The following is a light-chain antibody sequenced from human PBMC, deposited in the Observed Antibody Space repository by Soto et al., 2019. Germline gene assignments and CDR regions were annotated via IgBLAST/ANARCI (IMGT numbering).Light chain of an antibody. J-gene: IGLJ3*02. V-gene: IGLV1-40*01. CDR3: QSYDSSLSGWV. Sequence: QSVLTQPPSVSGAPGQRVTISCTGNSSNIGAGYNVNWYQQFPGTAPKFLIYGNSNRPSGVPDRFSGSKSGTSASLAITGLQAEDEADYFCQSYDSSLSGWVFGGGTKLTVL. CDR1: SSNIGAGYN. CDR2: GNS.